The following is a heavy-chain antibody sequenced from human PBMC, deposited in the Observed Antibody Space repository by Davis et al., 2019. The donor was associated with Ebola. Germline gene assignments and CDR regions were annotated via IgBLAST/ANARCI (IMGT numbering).Heavy chain of an antibody. Sequence: GESLKISCAASGFTFSNSAMSWVRQAPGKGLEWVSTISGSGGSTYYADSVKGRFTVSRDNSKNTLYLQMHSLRAEDTAVYYCAKEGAGSGGWGPAGYWGQGTLVTVSS. CDR2: ISGSGGST. CDR3: AKEGAGSGGWGPAGY. D-gene: IGHD6-19*01. CDR1: GFTFSNSA. V-gene: IGHV3-23*01. J-gene: IGHJ4*02.